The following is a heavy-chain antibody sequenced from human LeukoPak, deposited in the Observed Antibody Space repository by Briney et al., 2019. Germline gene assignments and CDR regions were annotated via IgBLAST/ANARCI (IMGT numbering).Heavy chain of an antibody. J-gene: IGHJ4*02. CDR3: ARALGGSSGPFDY. CDR2: ISSGTNYI. Sequence: PGGSLRLSCAASGFAFSSYSMNWVRQAPGKGLEWVSSISSGTNYIYYADSVKGRFTISRDNAKNSLYLQMNSLRVEDTAVYYCARALGGSSGPFDYWGQGTLVTVSS. V-gene: IGHV3-21*01. D-gene: IGHD1-26*01. CDR1: GFAFSSYS.